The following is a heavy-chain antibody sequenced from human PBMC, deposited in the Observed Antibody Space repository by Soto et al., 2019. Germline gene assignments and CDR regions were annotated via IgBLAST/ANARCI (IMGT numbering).Heavy chain of an antibody. D-gene: IGHD1-26*01. J-gene: IGHJ4*02. Sequence: QITLKESGPTLVKPTQTLTLTCTFSGFSLSTDRVGVGWIRQPPGKALDWLAVIYWDDSKTYSPSLKSRLTITKDTSKNYVVLTMTNMDPVDTATYYCAHAYGGRSLYWGQGTLVTVSS. V-gene: IGHV2-5*02. CDR1: GFSLSTDRVG. CDR3: AHAYGGRSLY. CDR2: IYWDDSK.